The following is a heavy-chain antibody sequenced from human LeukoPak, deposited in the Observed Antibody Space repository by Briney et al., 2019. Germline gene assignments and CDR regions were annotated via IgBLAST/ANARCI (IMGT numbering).Heavy chain of an antibody. V-gene: IGHV1-18*01. Sequence: GASVKVSCKASGYTFTTYGITWVRQAPGQGLEWMGWMSGYNGNTIYAQKLQGRVTMPTDTSPSTAYMGLRSLRSDDPAVHYSARGDYGGNSGYWGQGTLVTVSS. CDR3: ARGDYGGNSGY. D-gene: IGHD4-23*01. J-gene: IGHJ4*02. CDR2: MSGYNGNT. CDR1: GYTFTTYG.